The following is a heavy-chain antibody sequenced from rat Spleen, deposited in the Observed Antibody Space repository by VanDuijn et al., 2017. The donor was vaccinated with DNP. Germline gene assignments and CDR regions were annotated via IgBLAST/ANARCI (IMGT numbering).Heavy chain of an antibody. Sequence: QVQLKESGPGLVQPSQTLSLTCTVSGFSLTNYHVYWVRQSPGKGLEWMGRIQSGGNRDYNSALKSRLSISRDTSKSQVFLKMNSLQREDTAIHYCARGALYNSALFDYWGQGVMVTVSS. CDR2: IQSGGNR. D-gene: IGHD4-3*01. J-gene: IGHJ2*01. CDR1: GFSLTNYH. V-gene: IGHV2-27*01. CDR3: ARGALYNSALFDY.